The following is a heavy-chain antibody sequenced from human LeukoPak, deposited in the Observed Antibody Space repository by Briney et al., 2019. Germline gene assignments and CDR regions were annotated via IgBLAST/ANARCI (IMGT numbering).Heavy chain of an antibody. CDR2: IETYHADT. CDR3: AREQGGSLLFHY. V-gene: IGHV1-18*01. Sequence: GPVRLSGYTARYTFCRFVVTWVRRSARQRLEGRGWIETYHADTKPTQKFQGRLTMPTETSTRTASLELKSRTSDDTVVYYCAREQGGSLLFHYWGQGTVVTVSS. D-gene: IGHD5-12*01. CDR1: RYTFCRFV. J-gene: IGHJ4*02.